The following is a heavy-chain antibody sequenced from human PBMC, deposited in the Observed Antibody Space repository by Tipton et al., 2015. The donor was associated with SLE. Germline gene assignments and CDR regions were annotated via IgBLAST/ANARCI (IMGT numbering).Heavy chain of an antibody. Sequence: SLRLSCAASGFTFSSYEMNWVRQAPGKGLEWVANIKQDGSEKYYVDSVKGRFTISRDNAKNSLFLQMNSLRVEDTAAYYCALGFAANWGQGTLVTVSS. CDR1: GFTFSSYE. D-gene: IGHD3-16*01. CDR3: ALGFAAN. J-gene: IGHJ4*02. CDR2: IKQDGSEK. V-gene: IGHV3-7*01.